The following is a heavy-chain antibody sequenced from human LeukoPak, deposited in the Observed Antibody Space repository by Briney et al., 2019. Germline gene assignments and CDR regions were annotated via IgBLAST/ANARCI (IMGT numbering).Heavy chain of an antibody. CDR2: ISYDGSNK. Sequence: GGSLRLSCAASGFTFSSYGMHWVRQAPGRGLEWVAVISYDGSNKYYADSVKGRFTISRDNSKNTLYLQMNSLRAEDTAVYYCAKAASRWYFDYSGQGTLVTVSS. CDR1: GFTFSSYG. CDR3: AKAASRWYFDY. D-gene: IGHD4-23*01. J-gene: IGHJ4*02. V-gene: IGHV3-30*18.